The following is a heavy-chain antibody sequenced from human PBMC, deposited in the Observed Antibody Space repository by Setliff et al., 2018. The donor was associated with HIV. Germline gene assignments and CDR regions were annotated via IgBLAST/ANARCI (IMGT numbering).Heavy chain of an antibody. CDR2: LNPSGST. J-gene: IGHJ6*03. CDR1: GHTFTKYY. D-gene: IGHD6-19*01. Sequence: ASVKVSCKASGHTFTKYYMHWVRQAPGQGLEWMGILNPSGSTVSAQKFRGRVTITADKSTSTAYMELSSLRSEDTAVYYCARNPEMAALNYFYYYMDVWGKGTTVTVSS. V-gene: IGHV1-46*01. CDR3: ARNPEMAALNYFYYYMDV.